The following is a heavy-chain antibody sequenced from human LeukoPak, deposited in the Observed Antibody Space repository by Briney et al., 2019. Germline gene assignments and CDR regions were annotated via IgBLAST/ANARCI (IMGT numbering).Heavy chain of an antibody. CDR3: ATDNPIITMVRGALDY. J-gene: IGHJ4*02. CDR1: GYTLTELS. D-gene: IGHD3-10*01. Sequence: ASGKVSCTVSGYTLTELSMHWVRQAPGKGLGWMGGFDPEDGETIYAQKFQGRGTMTEDTSTDTAYMELSSLRSEDTAVYYCATDNPIITMVRGALDYWGQGTLVTVSS. V-gene: IGHV1-24*01. CDR2: FDPEDGET.